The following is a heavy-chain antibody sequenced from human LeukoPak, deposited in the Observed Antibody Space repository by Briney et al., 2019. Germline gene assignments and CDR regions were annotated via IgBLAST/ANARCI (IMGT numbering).Heavy chain of an antibody. D-gene: IGHD3-9*01. V-gene: IGHV4-39*01. CDR2: IFYSGST. CDR1: GGSISSSSSY. J-gene: IGHJ4*02. CDR3: AGRLRYFDWPEGDYFDY. Sequence: SETLSLTCTVSGGSISSSSSYWGWIRQPPGKGLGWIGSIFYSGSTYYNPSLKSRVTISVDTSKNQFSLKLSSVTAADTAVFYCAGRLRYFDWPEGDYFDYWGQGTLVTVSS.